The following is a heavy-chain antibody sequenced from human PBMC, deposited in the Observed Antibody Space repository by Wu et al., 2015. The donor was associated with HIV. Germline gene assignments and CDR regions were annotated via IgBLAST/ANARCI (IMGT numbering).Heavy chain of an antibody. D-gene: IGHD3-22*01. Sequence: QVQLVQSGAEVKKPGSSVKVSCKASGGTFSSYAISWVRQAPGQGLEWMGGIIPIFGTANYAQKFQGRVTITADESTSTAYMELSSLRSEDTAVYYCARARGAYYYDSSGYQRGFDYWGQGTLGHRLL. CDR3: ARARGAYYYDSSGYQRGFDY. J-gene: IGHJ4*02. CDR1: GGTFSSYA. V-gene: IGHV1-69*12. CDR2: IIPIFGTA.